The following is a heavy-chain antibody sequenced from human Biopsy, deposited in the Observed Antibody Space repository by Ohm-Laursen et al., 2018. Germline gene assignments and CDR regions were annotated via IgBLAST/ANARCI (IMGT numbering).Heavy chain of an antibody. J-gene: IGHJ4*02. Sequence: GTLSLTCCVSGGSISSRNHYWGWLRQPPGKGLEWIGHVYYSGSTLYNSSLESRVTVSVDTSKNQFHLRLTSMSASDTAVYYCARHSLDDFWSGAHYYFDYWGLGTLVTVSS. V-gene: IGHV4-39*01. D-gene: IGHD3-3*01. CDR2: VYYSGST. CDR1: GGSISSRNHY. CDR3: ARHSLDDFWSGAHYYFDY.